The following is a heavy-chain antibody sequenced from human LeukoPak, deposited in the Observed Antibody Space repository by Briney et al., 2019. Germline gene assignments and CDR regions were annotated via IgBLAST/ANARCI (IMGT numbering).Heavy chain of an antibody. Sequence: GGSLRLSCAASGFTFSSYAMHWVRQAPGKGLEWVAVISYDGSNKYYADSVKGRFTISRDNSKNTLYLQMNSLRAEDTAVYYCAREDMLAPLDYWGQGTLDTVSS. D-gene: IGHD2-8*01. V-gene: IGHV3-30*04. CDR1: GFTFSSYA. CDR3: AREDMLAPLDY. J-gene: IGHJ4*02. CDR2: ISYDGSNK.